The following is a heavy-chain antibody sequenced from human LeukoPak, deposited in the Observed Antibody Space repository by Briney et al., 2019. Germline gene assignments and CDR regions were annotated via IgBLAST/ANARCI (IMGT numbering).Heavy chain of an antibody. CDR1: GYTFTSYA. CDR3: ARGPRYFDL. J-gene: IGHJ2*01. CDR2: INAGNANT. V-gene: IGHV1-3*01. Sequence: GSVKVSCKASGYTFTSYAMHWVSQAPGQRLEWMGWINAGNANTKYSQKFQGRVTITRATSASTAYMGLSSLRSEDTAVYYCARGPRYFDLWGRGTLVTVSP.